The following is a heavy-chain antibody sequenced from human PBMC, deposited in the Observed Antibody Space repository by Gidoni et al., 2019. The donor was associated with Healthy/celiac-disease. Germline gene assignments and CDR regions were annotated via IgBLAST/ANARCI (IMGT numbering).Heavy chain of an antibody. CDR1: GSSFTSYW. CDR3: ARHHDGSGSYVAPLDY. CDR2: IYPGDSDT. J-gene: IGHJ4*02. Sequence: EVQLVQSGAEVKKPGESLKISCTGSGSSFTSYWIGWVRQMPGKGLEWMGIIYPGDSDTRYSPSFQGQVTISADKSISTAYLQWSSLKASDTAMYYCARHHDGSGSYVAPLDYWGQGTLVTVSS. V-gene: IGHV5-51*01. D-gene: IGHD3-10*01.